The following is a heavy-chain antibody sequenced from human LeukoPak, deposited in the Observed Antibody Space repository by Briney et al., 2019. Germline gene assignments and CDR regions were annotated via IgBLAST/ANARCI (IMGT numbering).Heavy chain of an antibody. CDR2: IYYSGST. CDR1: GGSISSGGYY. V-gene: IGHV4-31*03. CDR3: ARGRTEDGMDV. D-gene: IGHD1-1*01. Sequence: SQTLSLTCTVSGGSISSGGYYWSWIRQHPGKGLEWIGYIYYSGSTYYNPSLKSRVTISVDTSKNQFSLKLSSVTAADAAVYYCARGRTEDGMDVWGQGTTVTVSS. J-gene: IGHJ6*02.